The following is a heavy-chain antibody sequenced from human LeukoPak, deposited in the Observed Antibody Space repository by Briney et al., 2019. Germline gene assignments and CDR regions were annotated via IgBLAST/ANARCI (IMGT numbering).Heavy chain of an antibody. CDR1: GGSISSSSYY. J-gene: IGHJ4*02. D-gene: IGHD2-21*01. CDR2: IYYSGST. Sequence: TSETLSLTCTVSGGSISSSSYYWGWIRQPPGKGLEWIGSIYYSGSTYYNPSLKSRVAISVDTSKNQFSLKLSSVTAADTAVYYCARHVVSEWYFDYWGQGTLVTVSS. V-gene: IGHV4-39*01. CDR3: ARHVVSEWYFDY.